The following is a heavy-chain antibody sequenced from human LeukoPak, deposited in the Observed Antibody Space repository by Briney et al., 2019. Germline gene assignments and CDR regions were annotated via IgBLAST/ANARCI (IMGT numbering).Heavy chain of an antibody. Sequence: SETLSLTCAVYGGSISGYYWSWIRQPPGKGLEWVGEIHYTGGTSYNPSLKSRATISIDTSKNQLSLKLSSVTAADTAVYYCARGNILSGYCFDYWGQGTLVIVSS. CDR2: IHYTGGT. CDR1: GGSISGYY. V-gene: IGHV4-34*01. J-gene: IGHJ4*02. CDR3: ARGNILSGYCFDY. D-gene: IGHD3-9*01.